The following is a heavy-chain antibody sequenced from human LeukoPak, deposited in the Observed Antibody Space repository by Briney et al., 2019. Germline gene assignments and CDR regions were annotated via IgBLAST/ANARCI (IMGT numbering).Heavy chain of an antibody. CDR3: ASAAGYSSGWYV. J-gene: IGHJ4*02. V-gene: IGHV1-69*05. CDR2: IIPIFGTA. Sequence: ASVKVSCKASGGTFSSYAISWVRQAPGQGLEWMGGIIPIFGTANYAQKFQGRVTITTDESTSTAYMELSSLRSEDTAVYYCASAAGYSSGWYVWGQGTLVTVSS. D-gene: IGHD6-19*01. CDR1: GGTFSSYA.